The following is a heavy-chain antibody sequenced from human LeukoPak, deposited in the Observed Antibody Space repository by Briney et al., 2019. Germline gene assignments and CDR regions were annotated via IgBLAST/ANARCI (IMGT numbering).Heavy chain of an antibody. Sequence: GASLQISCKVSGYSFTSYCIGWVRRLPGKGLEGMGIIYPGDSGPTYSPSFQGQVTISVDKSINTAYLQWSSLQASDTAMYYCGMSGDRVPLQDDVFDVWGQGTMVTVST. D-gene: IGHD1-26*01. CDR1: GYSFTSYC. CDR2: IYPGDSGP. CDR3: GMSGDRVPLQDDVFDV. V-gene: IGHV5-51*01. J-gene: IGHJ3*01.